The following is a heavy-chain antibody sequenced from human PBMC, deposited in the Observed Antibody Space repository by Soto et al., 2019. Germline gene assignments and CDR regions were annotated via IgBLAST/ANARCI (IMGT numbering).Heavy chain of an antibody. V-gene: IGHV3-21*04. CDR2: ISSSSSYI. CDR3: ATFRLRFLEWPENWFDP. Sequence: GGSLRLSCAASGFTFSSYSMNWVRQAPGKGLEWVSSISSSSSYIYYADSVKGRFTISRDNAKNSLYLQMNSLRSEDTAVYYCATFRLRFLEWPENWFDPWGQGTLVTVSS. D-gene: IGHD3-3*01. J-gene: IGHJ5*02. CDR1: GFTFSSYS.